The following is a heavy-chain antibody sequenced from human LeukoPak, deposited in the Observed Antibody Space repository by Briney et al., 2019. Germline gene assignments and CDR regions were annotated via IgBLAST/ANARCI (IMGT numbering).Heavy chain of an antibody. V-gene: IGHV3-7*03. D-gene: IGHD6-6*01. J-gene: IGHJ3*01. Sequence: PGGSLRLSCAASGFTFSSYWISWVRQAPGKGLEWVANIKQDGSEKYYADVVKGRFTISRDNAKNSLYLQINSLRAEDTAVYYCARSSYSSSSSVWGQGTMVTVSS. CDR1: GFTFSSYW. CDR2: IKQDGSEK. CDR3: ARSSYSSSSSV.